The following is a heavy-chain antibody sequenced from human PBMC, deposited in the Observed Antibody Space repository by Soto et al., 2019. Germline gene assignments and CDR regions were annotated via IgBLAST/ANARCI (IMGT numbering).Heavy chain of an antibody. V-gene: IGHV4-61*01. J-gene: IGHJ6*02. CDR1: GGSVSSGSYY. CDR2: IDYSGST. D-gene: IGHD3-22*01. CDR3: ARDLYYYDSSCSTNGMDV. Sequence: QVQLQESGPGLVKPSETLSLTCTVSGGSVSSGSYYWSWIRQPPGKGLGWIGYIDYSGSTNYNPALESRITISVDTSKNQFSMKLSSVTAADTAVYYCARDLYYYDSSCSTNGMDVWGQGTTVTVSS.